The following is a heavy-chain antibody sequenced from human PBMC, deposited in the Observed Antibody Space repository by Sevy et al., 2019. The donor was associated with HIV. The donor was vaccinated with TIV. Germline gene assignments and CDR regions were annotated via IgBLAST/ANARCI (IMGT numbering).Heavy chain of an antibody. CDR3: AKDSILVAGHDDY. CDR1: GFTFSSYA. D-gene: IGHD6-19*01. V-gene: IGHV3-23*01. CDR2: VTGSGTNT. J-gene: IGHJ4*02. Sequence: GGSLRLSCAASGFTFSSYAMSWVRQAPGKGLEWVSSVTGSGTNTFYADSVKGRFTISRDNSKNTLYLQMNSLRAEDTAVYYCAKDSILVAGHDDYWGQGTRVTVSS.